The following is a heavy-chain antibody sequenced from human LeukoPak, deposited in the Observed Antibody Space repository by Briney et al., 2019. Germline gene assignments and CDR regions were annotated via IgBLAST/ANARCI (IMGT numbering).Heavy chain of an antibody. CDR2: INPNSGDT. V-gene: IGHV1-2*02. CDR1: EYTFTGYY. Sequence: GASVKVSCKASEYTFTGYYMHWVRQAPGQGLEWMGWINPNSGDTNYAQKFEGRVTITADESTSTAYMELSILRSEDTAVYYCARGDHVRIYAESAFDIWGQGTMVTVSS. J-gene: IGHJ3*02. D-gene: IGHD5/OR15-5a*01. CDR3: ARGDHVRIYAESAFDI.